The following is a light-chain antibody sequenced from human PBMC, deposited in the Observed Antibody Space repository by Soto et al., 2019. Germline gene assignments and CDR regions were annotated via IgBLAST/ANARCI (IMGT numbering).Light chain of an antibody. V-gene: IGKV3-20*01. CDR3: QQYSKSPLT. CDR1: LTVSDNY. CDR2: GAS. Sequence: EIVLTQSPGTLPLSPGERATLSCRSSLTVSDNYLAWYQQKAGQVPRLVIYGASSRATGIPDRFSASGSGTDFTLTISRLEPEDFAVYYCQQYSKSPLTFGQGTKVDIK. J-gene: IGKJ1*01.